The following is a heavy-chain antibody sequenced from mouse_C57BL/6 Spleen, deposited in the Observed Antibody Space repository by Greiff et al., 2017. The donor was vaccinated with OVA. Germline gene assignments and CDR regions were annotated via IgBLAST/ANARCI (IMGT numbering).Heavy chain of an antibody. Sequence: VQLQQSGAELVRPGASVKLSCTASGFNIKDDYMHWVKQRPEQGLEWIGWIDPENGDTEYASKFQGKATITADTSSNTAYLQLSSLTSEDTAVYYCTTWGIVTSYYAMDYWGQGTSVTVSS. CDR2: IDPENGDT. CDR1: GFNIKDDY. V-gene: IGHV14-4*01. CDR3: TTWGIVTSYYAMDY. D-gene: IGHD2-5*01. J-gene: IGHJ4*01.